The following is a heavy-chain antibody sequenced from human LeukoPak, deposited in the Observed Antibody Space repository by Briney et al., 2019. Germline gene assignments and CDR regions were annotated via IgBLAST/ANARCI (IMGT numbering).Heavy chain of an antibody. V-gene: IGHV4-61*02. J-gene: IGHJ3*02. D-gene: IGHD3-22*01. CDR1: GGSISSDTYY. Sequence: PSETLSLTCTVSGGSISSDTYYWNWIRQPAGKGLEWIGRIYTSGSTNYNPSLKSRVTISVDTSKNQFSLKLTSVTAADTAMYYCARDPYDTSANDAFDIWGQGTMVSVSS. CDR3: ARDPYDTSANDAFDI. CDR2: IYTSGST.